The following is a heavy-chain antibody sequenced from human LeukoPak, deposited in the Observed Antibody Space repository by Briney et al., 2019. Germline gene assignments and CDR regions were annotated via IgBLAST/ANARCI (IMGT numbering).Heavy chain of an antibody. J-gene: IGHJ4*02. CDR1: GGSISSYY. CDR3: ARETRVISSSWFDY. Sequence: SETLSLTCTVSGGSISSYYWSWIRQPPGKGLEWIGYIYYSGSTNYNPSLKSRVTISVDTSKNQFSLQLNSVTPEDTAVYYCARETRVISSSWFDYWGQGTLVTVSS. V-gene: IGHV4-59*12. D-gene: IGHD6-13*01. CDR2: IYYSGST.